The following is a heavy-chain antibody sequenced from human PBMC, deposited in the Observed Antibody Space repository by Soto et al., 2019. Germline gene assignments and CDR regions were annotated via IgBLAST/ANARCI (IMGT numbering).Heavy chain of an antibody. CDR3: TSSVAGTHWHYYYYYGMDV. CDR2: IKSKTDGGTK. V-gene: IGHV3-15*01. CDR1: GFTSSKAW. D-gene: IGHD6-19*01. J-gene: IGHJ6*02. Sequence: ETLTPSCAASGFTSSKAWMSWDRQAHGEGMEWVRRIKSKTDGGTKDYAAPEKGRFTISRDDSKNTLYLQMNSLRTEDTAVYYCTSSVAGTHWHYYYYYGMDVWGQGTTVTVSS.